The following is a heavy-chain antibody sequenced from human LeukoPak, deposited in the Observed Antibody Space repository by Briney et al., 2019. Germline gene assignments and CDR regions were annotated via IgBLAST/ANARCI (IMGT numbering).Heavy chain of an antibody. V-gene: IGHV3-21*01. CDR1: GFTFSDYT. Sequence: GGSLRLSCAASGFTFSDYTMNWVRQAPGKGLEWVSSIGSVTTYIYYTDSVKGRFTISRDNAKNSLSLQMNSLRAEDTAVYYCARAIAVAGPYYFDYWGQGTLVTVSS. D-gene: IGHD6-19*01. J-gene: IGHJ4*02. CDR3: ARAIAVAGPYYFDY. CDR2: IGSVTTYI.